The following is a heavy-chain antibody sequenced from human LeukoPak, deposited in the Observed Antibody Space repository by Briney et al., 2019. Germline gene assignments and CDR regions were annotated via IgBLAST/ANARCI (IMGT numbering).Heavy chain of an antibody. CDR3: ARVSWFPGTSYYYMDV. V-gene: IGHV4-59*01. J-gene: IGHJ6*03. CDR2: IYYSGST. CDR1: GGSISSYY. D-gene: IGHD1-1*01. Sequence: SETLSLTCTVSGGSISSYYWRWIRRPPGKGLEWIGYIYYSGSTNYNPSLKSRVTISVDTSKNQFSLKLSSVTAADTAVYYCARVSWFPGTSYYYMDVWGKGTTVTVSS.